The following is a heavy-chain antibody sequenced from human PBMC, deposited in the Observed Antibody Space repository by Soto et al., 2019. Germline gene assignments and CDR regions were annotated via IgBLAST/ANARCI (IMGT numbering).Heavy chain of an antibody. CDR2: ISGSDGDT. V-gene: IGHV3-23*01. CDR3: AKEQAGRTFGFDY. D-gene: IGHD3-16*01. Sequence: PGGSLRLSCVVSGITFSSYAMSWVRQAPGKGLEWVSGISGSDGDTYYAGSVKGRFSISRDNSKGTLYLQMNSMRAEDTAVYYCAKEQAGRTFGFDYWGQGTLVTVSS. CDR1: GITFSSYA. J-gene: IGHJ4*02.